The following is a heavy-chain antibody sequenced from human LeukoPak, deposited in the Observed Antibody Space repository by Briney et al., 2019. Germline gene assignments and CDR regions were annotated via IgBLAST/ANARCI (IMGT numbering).Heavy chain of an antibody. Sequence: SETLSLSCTVSGGSISSSSYYWGWIRQPPGKGLEWIGSIYYSGSTYYNPSLKSRVTISVDTSKNQFSLKLSSVTAADTAVYYCARDTSFYYYYYMDVWGKGTTVTVSS. CDR3: ARDTSFYYYYYMDV. J-gene: IGHJ6*03. D-gene: IGHD3-16*01. CDR1: GGSISSSSYY. CDR2: IYYSGST. V-gene: IGHV4-39*07.